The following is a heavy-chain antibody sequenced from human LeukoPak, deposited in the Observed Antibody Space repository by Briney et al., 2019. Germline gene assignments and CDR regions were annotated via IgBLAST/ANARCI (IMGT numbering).Heavy chain of an antibody. D-gene: IGHD3-10*01. CDR3: ARVGQNYYGSGPPDY. J-gene: IGHJ4*02. Sequence: GGSLRLSCAASGFTFSSYSMNWVRQAPGKGLEWVSYISSSSSTIYYADSVKGRFTISRDNAKNSLYLQMNSLRDEDTAVYYCARVGQNYYGSGPPDYWGQGTLVTVSS. V-gene: IGHV3-48*02. CDR2: ISSSSSTI. CDR1: GFTFSSYS.